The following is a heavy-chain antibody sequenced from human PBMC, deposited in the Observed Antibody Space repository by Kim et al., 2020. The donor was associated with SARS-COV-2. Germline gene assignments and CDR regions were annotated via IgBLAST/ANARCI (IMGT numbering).Heavy chain of an antibody. Sequence: YYADSVKGRFTISRDNSKNTLYLQMNSLRAEDTAVYYCARDHSSSHDAFDLWGQGTMVTVSS. J-gene: IGHJ3*01. CDR3: ARDHSSSHDAFDL. V-gene: IGHV3-33*01. D-gene: IGHD6-13*01.